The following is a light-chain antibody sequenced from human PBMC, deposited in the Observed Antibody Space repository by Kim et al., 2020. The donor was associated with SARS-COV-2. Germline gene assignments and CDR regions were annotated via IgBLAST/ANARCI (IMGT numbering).Light chain of an antibody. CDR1: RSNIGSNY. CDR2: KNN. J-gene: IGLJ2*01. V-gene: IGLV1-47*01. Sequence: QSVLTQPPSASGTPGQRVTISCSGSRSNIGSNYIYWYQHLPGTAPKLLIYKNNQRPSGVPDRFSGSKSGTSASLAISGLRSEDEAYYYCAAWDDSLSVIFGGGTQLTVL. CDR3: AAWDDSLSVI.